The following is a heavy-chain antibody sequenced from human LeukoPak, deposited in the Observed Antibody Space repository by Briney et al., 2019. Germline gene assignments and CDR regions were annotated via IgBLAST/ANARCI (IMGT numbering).Heavy chain of an antibody. V-gene: IGHV3-30*03. D-gene: IGHD3-10*01. Sequence: GGSLRLSCAASGFTFSSYGMHWVRQAPGKGLEWVTLISYDGSNKYYADSVKGRFTISRDNSKNTLYLQMNNLRAEDTAVYYCARGPSKYYYGSGSYNLYFDYWGQGTLVTVSS. CDR2: ISYDGSNK. CDR3: ARGPSKYYYGSGSYNLYFDY. J-gene: IGHJ4*02. CDR1: GFTFSSYG.